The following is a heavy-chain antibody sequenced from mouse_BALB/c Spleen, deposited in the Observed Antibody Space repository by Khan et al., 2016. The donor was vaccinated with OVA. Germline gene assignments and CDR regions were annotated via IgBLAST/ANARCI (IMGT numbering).Heavy chain of an antibody. D-gene: IGHD2-1*01. CDR1: GFSLTSYG. J-gene: IGHJ1*01. CDR3: ARPVYPGYFDV. CDR2: IWSDGRT. Sequence: VQLQESGPGPVAPSQSLSITCTISGFSLTSYGVHWVRQPAGKGLEWLVVIWSDGRTTYNSALKSRLSISKDNSKSQVFLKVNSLQTDDTAIYYCARPVYPGYFDVWGAGTTVTVSS. V-gene: IGHV2-6-1*01.